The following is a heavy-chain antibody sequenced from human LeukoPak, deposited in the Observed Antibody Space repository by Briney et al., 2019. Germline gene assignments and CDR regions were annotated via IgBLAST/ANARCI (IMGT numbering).Heavy chain of an antibody. CDR2: INPSGGST. CDR3: ARVVWVNYYGSGSYYKLDY. J-gene: IGHJ4*02. CDR1: GYTFTSYY. D-gene: IGHD3-10*01. V-gene: IGHV1-46*01. Sequence: GASVKVSCKASGYTFTSYYMHWVRQAPGQGLEWMGIINPSGGSTSYAQKFQGRVTMTRDTSTSTVYMELSSLRSEDTAVYYCARVVWVNYYGSGSYYKLDYWGQGTLVTVSS.